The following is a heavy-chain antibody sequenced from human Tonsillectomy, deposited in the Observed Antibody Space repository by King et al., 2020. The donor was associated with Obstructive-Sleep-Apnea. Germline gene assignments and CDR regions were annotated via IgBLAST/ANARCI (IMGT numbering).Heavy chain of an antibody. D-gene: IGHD4-17*01. Sequence: QLQESGPGLVKPSGTLALTCAVSGGSTINTNRWTWVRQPPGKGLEFIGQIYHSGTTNYNPSLRSRVTISVDKSKNQFSLKLRFVTAADTAVYYCARTTYGDYALDYWGQGTLVTVSS. CDR1: GGSTINTNR. V-gene: IGHV4-4*02. CDR2: IYHSGTT. J-gene: IGHJ4*02. CDR3: ARTTYGDYALDY.